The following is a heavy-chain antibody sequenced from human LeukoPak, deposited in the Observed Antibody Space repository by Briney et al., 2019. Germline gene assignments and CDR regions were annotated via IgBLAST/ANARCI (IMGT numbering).Heavy chain of an antibody. CDR2: ISAYNGNT. CDR3: ARGGLPPSYYYYYGMDV. J-gene: IGHJ6*02. D-gene: IGHD5-12*01. CDR1: GYTFTSYG. V-gene: IGHV1-18*01. Sequence: ASVKVSCKASGYTFTSYGISWVRQAPGQGLEWMGWISAYNGNTNYAQKLQGRVTMTTDTSTSTAYMELRSLRSDDTAVYYCARGGLPPSYYYYYGMDVWGQGTTVTVSS.